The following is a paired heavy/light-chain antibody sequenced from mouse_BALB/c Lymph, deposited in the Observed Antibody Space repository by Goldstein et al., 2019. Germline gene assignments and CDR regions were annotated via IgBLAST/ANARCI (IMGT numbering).Heavy chain of an antibody. J-gene: IGHJ4*01. CDR2: IYPGNVNT. CDR3: AREGRRSSAMDS. D-gene: IGHD1-1*01. V-gene: IGHV1S56*01. Sequence: QVQLQQSGPELVKPGASVRISCKASGYTFTTYYIHWVKQRPGQGLEWIGWIYPGNVNTKYNEKFKDKATLTADKSSSIAYMQVSSLTSEDSAVYFCAREGRRSSAMDSWGQGSSVTVSS. CDR1: GYTFTTYY.
Light chain of an antibody. CDR1: QSVDYDGDSY. V-gene: IGKV3-4*01. CDR2: AAS. CDR3: QQSNDDPWT. Sequence: DIVLTQSPASLAVSLGQRATISCKASQSVDYDGDSYMNWYQQKPGQPPKLLIYAASNLESGIPARFSGSGSGTDFTLNIHPVEEEDAATYYCQQSNDDPWTFGGGTKLEIK. J-gene: IGKJ1*01.